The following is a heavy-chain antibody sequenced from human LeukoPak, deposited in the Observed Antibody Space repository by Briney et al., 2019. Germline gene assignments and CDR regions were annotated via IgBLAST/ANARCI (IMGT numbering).Heavy chain of an antibody. CDR3: ARGNYCSGGSCYDGAFDY. V-gene: IGHV1-2*02. J-gene: IGHJ4*02. CDR2: INPNSGGT. D-gene: IGHD2-15*01. CDR1: GYTFTGYY. Sequence: ASVKVSCMASGYTFTGYYMHWVRQAPGQGLEWMGWINPNSGGTNYAQKFQGRVTMTRDTSISTAYMELSRLRSDDTAVYYCARGNYCSGGSCYDGAFDYWGQGTLVTVSS.